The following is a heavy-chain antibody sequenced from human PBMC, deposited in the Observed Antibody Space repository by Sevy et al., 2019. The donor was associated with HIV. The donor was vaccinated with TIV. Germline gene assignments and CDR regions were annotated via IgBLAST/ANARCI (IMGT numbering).Heavy chain of an antibody. J-gene: IGHJ4*02. CDR1: GGSISSYF. CDR2: IYFTGNT. Sequence: SATLSLTCSVSGGSISSYFWTWVRQSPGKGLEWIGNIYFTGNTDYSPSLKSRVTLSLDTSKGQFSLTLKSVTAADTAIYFCARDSTTRPRVLDYWGQGTLVTVSA. D-gene: IGHD1-1*01. V-gene: IGHV4-59*01. CDR3: ARDSTTRPRVLDY.